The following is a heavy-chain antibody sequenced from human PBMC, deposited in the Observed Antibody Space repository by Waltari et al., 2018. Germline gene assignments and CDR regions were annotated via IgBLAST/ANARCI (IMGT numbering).Heavy chain of an antibody. V-gene: IGHV4-34*01. CDR2: INHSGSI. CDR1: GESFSAYY. D-gene: IGHD5-18*01. Sequence: QVQLQQWGAGLLKPSATLSLTCAVSGESFSAYYCSSILESPGQGLEWIGEINHSGSITYNPSLRSRVTISVDTSKNQFSLNLRNVSVADTAMYFCARAARHGYRNGYPVYFDYWGQGTLVTVSS. J-gene: IGHJ4*02. CDR3: ARAARHGYRNGYPVYFDY.